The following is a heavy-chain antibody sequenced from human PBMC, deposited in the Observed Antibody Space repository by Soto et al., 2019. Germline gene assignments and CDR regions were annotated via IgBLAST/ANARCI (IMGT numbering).Heavy chain of an antibody. D-gene: IGHD2-15*01. CDR2: INHSGST. CDR1: GGSFSDYY. J-gene: IGHJ6*03. Sequence: PSETLSLTCAVYGGSFSDYYWSWIRQPPGKGLEWIGEINHSGSTNYNPSLKSRVTISVDTSKNQFSLKLSSVTAADTAVYYCARSSVGGYYYYYYMDVWGKGTTVTVSS. CDR3: ARSSVGGYYYYYYMDV. V-gene: IGHV4-34*01.